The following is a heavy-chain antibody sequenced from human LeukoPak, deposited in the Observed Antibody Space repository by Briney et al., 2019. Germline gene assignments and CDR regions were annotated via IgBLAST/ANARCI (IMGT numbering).Heavy chain of an antibody. CDR3: ARRSLHDY. CDR1: GYTLTELS. CDR2: MNPNSGNT. J-gene: IGHJ4*02. Sequence: ASVKVSCKVSGYTLTELSMHWVRQATGQGLEWMGWMNPNSGNTGYAQKFQGRVTVTRNTSISTAYMELSSLRSEDTAVYYCARRSLHDYWGQGTLVTVSS. V-gene: IGHV1-8*03.